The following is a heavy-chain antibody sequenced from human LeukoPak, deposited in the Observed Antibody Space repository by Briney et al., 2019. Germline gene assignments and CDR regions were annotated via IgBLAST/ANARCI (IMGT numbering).Heavy chain of an antibody. J-gene: IGHJ4*02. CDR1: GFTFNSYG. V-gene: IGHV3-30*18. CDR3: AKEALLRPFMGLYFDS. CDR2: ISYDGNYK. D-gene: IGHD3-16*01. Sequence: GGSLRLSCAASGFTFNSYGMHWVRQAPGKGLEWVAVISYDGNYKYYADSVKGRFTISRDNSKNTLYLQMNSLRAEDTAVYYCAKEALLRPFMGLYFDSWGQGTLVTVSS.